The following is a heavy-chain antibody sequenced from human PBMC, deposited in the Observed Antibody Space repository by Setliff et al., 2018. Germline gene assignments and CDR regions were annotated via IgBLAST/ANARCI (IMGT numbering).Heavy chain of an antibody. Sequence: PSETLSLTCTVSGGSIGSYYWSWIRQPPGKGLEWIGYIYYSGSTNYNPSLKSRVTISVDTSKNQFSLKLSSVTASDTAVYYCARASYGWGSHYKIKWFDPWGQGTLVTVSS. J-gene: IGHJ5*02. CDR2: IYYSGST. CDR3: ARASYGWGSHYKIKWFDP. V-gene: IGHV4-59*08. D-gene: IGHD3-10*01. CDR1: GGSIGSYY.